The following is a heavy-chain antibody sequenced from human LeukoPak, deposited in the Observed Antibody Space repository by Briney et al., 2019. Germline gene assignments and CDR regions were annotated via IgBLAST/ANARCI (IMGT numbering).Heavy chain of an antibody. Sequence: GASVKVSCKASGYTFTSYGISWVRQAPGQGLEWMGWISAYNGNTNYAQKLQGRVTMTTDTSTSTAYMELRSLRSDDTAVYYCARDRRPYGDYESYWYFDLWGRGTLVTVSS. CDR1: GYTFTSYG. CDR2: ISAYNGNT. CDR3: ARDRRPYGDYESYWYFDL. D-gene: IGHD4-17*01. J-gene: IGHJ2*01. V-gene: IGHV1-18*01.